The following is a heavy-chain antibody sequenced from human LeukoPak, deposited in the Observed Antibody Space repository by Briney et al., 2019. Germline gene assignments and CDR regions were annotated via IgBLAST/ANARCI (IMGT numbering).Heavy chain of an antibody. Sequence: PGRSLRLSCAASGFTFSSYGMHWVRQAPGKGLEWVAVIWYDGSNKYYADSVKGRFTISRDNSKNTLYLQMNSLRAEDTAVYYCAKDYPDIVVVVAAPMDVWGQGTTVTVSS. CDR3: AKDYPDIVVVVAAPMDV. J-gene: IGHJ6*02. V-gene: IGHV3-33*06. CDR1: GFTFSSYG. CDR2: IWYDGSNK. D-gene: IGHD2-15*01.